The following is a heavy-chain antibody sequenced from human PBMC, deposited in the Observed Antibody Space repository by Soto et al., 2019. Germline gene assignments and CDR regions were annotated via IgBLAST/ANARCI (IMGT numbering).Heavy chain of an antibody. J-gene: IGHJ5*02. Sequence: QGQLQESGPGLVKPSETLSLTCTVSGDSISTYNWGWIRQPPGKGLEWIGCIYYSGVTNYNPSLQSRVTISVDTPKNQLALELNSVTAADTAVYYCARVAADIASWLGPWGQGTLVTVSS. V-gene: IGHV4-59*01. D-gene: IGHD5-12*01. CDR3: ARVAADIASWLGP. CDR2: IYYSGVT. CDR1: GDSISTYN.